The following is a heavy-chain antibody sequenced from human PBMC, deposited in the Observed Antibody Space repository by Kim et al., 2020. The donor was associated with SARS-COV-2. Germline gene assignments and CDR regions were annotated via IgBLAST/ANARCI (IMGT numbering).Heavy chain of an antibody. CDR2: ISGSGGST. J-gene: IGHJ5*02. CDR1: GFTFSSYA. Sequence: GGSLRLSCAASGFTFSSYAMSWVRQAPGKGLEWVSAISGSGGSTYYADSVKGRFTISRDNSKNTLYLQMNSLRAEDTAVYYCAKVACSSTSCYEDNWFDPWGQGTLVTVSS. D-gene: IGHD2-2*01. CDR3: AKVACSSTSCYEDNWFDP. V-gene: IGHV3-23*01.